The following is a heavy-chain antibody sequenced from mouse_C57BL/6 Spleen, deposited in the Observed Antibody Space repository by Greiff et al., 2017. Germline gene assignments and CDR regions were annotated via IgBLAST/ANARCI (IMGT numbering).Heavy chain of an antibody. Sequence: DVKLVESGGGLVKPGGSLKLSCAASGFTFSSYAMSWVRQTPEKRLEWVATISDGGSYTYYPDNVKGRFTISRDNAKNNLYLQMSHLKSEDTAMYYCARDGVYDYDEYYFDYWGQGTTLTVSS. CDR2: ISDGGSYT. CDR3: ARDGVYDYDEYYFDY. D-gene: IGHD2-4*01. J-gene: IGHJ2*01. CDR1: GFTFSSYA. V-gene: IGHV5-4*01.